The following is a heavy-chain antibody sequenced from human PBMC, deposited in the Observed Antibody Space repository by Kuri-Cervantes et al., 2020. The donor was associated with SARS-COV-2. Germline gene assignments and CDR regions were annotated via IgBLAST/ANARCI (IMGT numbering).Heavy chain of an antibody. J-gene: IGHJ3*02. CDR3: MSVDTAMIPAMGIDAFDI. D-gene: IGHD5-18*01. V-gene: IGHV1-69*10. CDR2: IILILGRA. CDR1: GGCFSTAI. Sequence: SVQVSCKDSGGCFSTAIISWVRQAPGQGREWMGGIILILGRANYPQKFQGRVTITADKSTSTAYMELSSLGSEDTAVYYCMSVDTAMIPAMGIDAFDIWGQGTMVTVSS.